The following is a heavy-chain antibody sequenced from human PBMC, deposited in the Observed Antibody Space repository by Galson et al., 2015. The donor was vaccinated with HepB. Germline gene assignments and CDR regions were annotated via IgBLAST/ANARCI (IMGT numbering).Heavy chain of an antibody. V-gene: IGHV1-69*13. Sequence: SVKVSCKASGGTFSSYAISWVRQAPGQGLEWMGGIIPIFGTANYAQKFQGRVTITADESTSTAYMELSSLRSEDTAVYYCAETYYYDSSGSPSDFYFDYWGQGTLVTVSS. D-gene: IGHD3-22*01. J-gene: IGHJ4*02. CDR3: AETYYYDSSGSPSDFYFDY. CDR2: IIPIFGTA. CDR1: GGTFSSYA.